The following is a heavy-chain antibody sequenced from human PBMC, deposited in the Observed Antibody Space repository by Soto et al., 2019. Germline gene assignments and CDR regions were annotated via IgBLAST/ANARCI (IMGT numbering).Heavy chain of an antibody. CDR3: ARCFYSGYGPCDY. D-gene: IGHD5-12*01. CDR2: INHTAST. Sequence: QVQLQQWGAGLLKPSETLSLTCAVYGVSFSGYYWRWIHQPPGKGLEWIGEINHTASTNYNPSLMSRVAISVDASKNQCCLKLSSVTAADTAVYDCARCFYSGYGPCDYWGQGTLVTVSS. CDR1: GVSFSGYY. J-gene: IGHJ4*02. V-gene: IGHV4-34*01.